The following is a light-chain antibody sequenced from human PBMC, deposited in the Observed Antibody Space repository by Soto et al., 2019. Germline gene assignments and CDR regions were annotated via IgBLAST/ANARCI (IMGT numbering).Light chain of an antibody. CDR2: DAS. Sequence: EIVMTQSPATLSVSPGDRATLSCRASQSVSSSLAWYQQIPGQAPRLLIYDASTRATGIPARFGGSGSGTDLTLTISSLQSEDFAVYYCQQYNNWPPLTFGGGTKVELK. CDR1: QSVSSS. J-gene: IGKJ4*01. CDR3: QQYNNWPPLT. V-gene: IGKV3-15*01.